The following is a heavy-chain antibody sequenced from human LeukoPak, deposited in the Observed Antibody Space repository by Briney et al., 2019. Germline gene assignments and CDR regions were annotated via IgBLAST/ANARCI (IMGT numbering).Heavy chain of an antibody. J-gene: IGHJ4*02. CDR1: GGSISSGGYY. CDR3: ARRSSSWYSKIDS. CDR2: IYYSGST. Sequence: SQTLSLTCTVSGGSISSGGYYWSWIRQHPGTCLEWLGYIYYSGSTYYNPSLKSRVTISVDTSKNQFSLKLSSVTAADTAVYYCARRSSSWYSKIDSWGQGTLVTVSS. V-gene: IGHV4-31*03. D-gene: IGHD6-13*01.